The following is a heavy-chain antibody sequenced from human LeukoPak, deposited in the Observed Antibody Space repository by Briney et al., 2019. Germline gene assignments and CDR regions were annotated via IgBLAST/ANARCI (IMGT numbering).Heavy chain of an antibody. CDR2: ISRSATTI. J-gene: IGHJ4*02. Sequence: GGSLRLSCAASGFTFSSYEMNWVRQAPGKGLEWVSSISRSATTIYHADSVKGRFTISRDNAKNSLYLQMNSLRAEDTAVYYCARVYSYGFSYYFDYWGQGTLVTVSS. CDR1: GFTFSSYE. V-gene: IGHV3-48*03. D-gene: IGHD5-18*01. CDR3: ARVYSYGFSYYFDY.